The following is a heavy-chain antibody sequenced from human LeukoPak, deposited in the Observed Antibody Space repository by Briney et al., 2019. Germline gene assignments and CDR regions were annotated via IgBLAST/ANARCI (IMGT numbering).Heavy chain of an antibody. CDR1: GGSISSGSYY. Sequence: SETLSLTCTASGGSISSGSYYWSWIRQPAGKGLEWIGRIYTSGSTNYNPSLKSRVTMSVDTSKNQFSLKLSSVTAADTAVYYCARALWFGEIDYWGQGTLVTVSS. D-gene: IGHD3-10*01. J-gene: IGHJ4*02. CDR3: ARALWFGEIDY. CDR2: IYTSGST. V-gene: IGHV4-61*02.